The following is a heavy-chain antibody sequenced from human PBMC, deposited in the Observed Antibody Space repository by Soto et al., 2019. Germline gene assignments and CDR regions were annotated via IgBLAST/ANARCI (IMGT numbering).Heavy chain of an antibody. CDR2: ISWNSGSI. D-gene: IGHD4-4*01. V-gene: IGHV3-9*01. J-gene: IGHJ4*02. CDR3: AKGSVDYSNFLLRY. CDR1: GFTFDDYA. Sequence: EVQLVESGGGLVQPGRSLRLSCAASGFTFDDYAMHWVRQAPGKGLEWVSGISWNSGSIGYADSVKGRFTISRDNAKNSLYLQMNSLRAEDTALYYCAKGSVDYSNFLLRYWGQGTLVTVSS.